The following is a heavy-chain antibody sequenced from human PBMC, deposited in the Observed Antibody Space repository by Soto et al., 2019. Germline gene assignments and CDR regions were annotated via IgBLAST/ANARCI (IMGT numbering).Heavy chain of an antibody. J-gene: IGHJ5*01. V-gene: IGHV2-5*02. D-gene: IGHD2-21*01. CDR2: IYWDDDK. CDR1: GFSLSTSGVG. CDR3: AHRIGSDTIHRFDS. Sequence: QITLKESGPTLVKPTQTLTLTCTFSGFSLSTSGVGVGWIRQPPGKALEWLALIYWDDDKRYSPSLKSRLTVTKDTSKNQVVLTMTNMAPVDTATYYCAHRIGSDTIHRFDSWGQGTLVTVSS.